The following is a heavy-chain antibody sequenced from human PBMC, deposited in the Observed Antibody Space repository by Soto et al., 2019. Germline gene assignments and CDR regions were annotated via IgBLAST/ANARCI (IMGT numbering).Heavy chain of an antibody. CDR1: GFSLSTSGVG. J-gene: IGHJ5*02. CDR3: THSEGLEARRVPSVFDP. V-gene: IGHV2-5*02. D-gene: IGHD6-6*01. CDR2: IYWDDDK. Sequence: SGPTLVNPTQTLTLTCTFSGFSLSTSGVGVGWILQPPGKALEWLALIYWDDDKRYSPSLKSSLTITKDTSKNQVVLTMNNMDPVDTATDYCTHSEGLEARRVPSVFDPWGQGTLVTVSS.